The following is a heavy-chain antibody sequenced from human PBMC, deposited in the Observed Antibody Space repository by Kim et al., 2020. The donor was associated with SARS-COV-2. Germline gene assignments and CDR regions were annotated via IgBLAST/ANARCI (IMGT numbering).Heavy chain of an antibody. Sequence: GGSLRLSCAASGFTFSNYAMHWVRQTPGKGLDGVAVISYDGSNKFYSESVKGRFTVSRDNSNTTMYLQLDSLTPDDTTVYFCSTGSGSLEWERTDYWGQG. J-gene: IGHJ4*02. V-gene: IGHV3-30*03. CDR3: STGSGSLEWERTDY. CDR2: ISYDGSNK. D-gene: IGHD1-26*01. CDR1: GFTFSNYA.